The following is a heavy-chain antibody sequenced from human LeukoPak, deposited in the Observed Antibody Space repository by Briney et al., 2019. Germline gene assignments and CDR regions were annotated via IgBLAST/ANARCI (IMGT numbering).Heavy chain of an antibody. J-gene: IGHJ2*01. CDR2: INPNSGGT. V-gene: IGHV1-2*02. CDR3: ARDLDFGNWYFDL. D-gene: IGHD2-2*03. Sequence: LAASVKVSCKASGYTFTGYYMHWVRQAPGQGLEWMGWINPNSGGTNYAQKFQGRVTMTRDTSISTAYMELTRLRYDDTAVYYCARDLDFGNWYFDLWGRGTLVTVSS. CDR1: GYTFTGYY.